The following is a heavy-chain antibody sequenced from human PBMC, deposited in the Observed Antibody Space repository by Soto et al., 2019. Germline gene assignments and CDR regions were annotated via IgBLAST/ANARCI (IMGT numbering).Heavy chain of an antibody. CDR3: TKARLWGGDGYNSYYYNAMDV. J-gene: IGHJ6*02. Sequence: PGGSLRLSCAASGFTFDDHAMYWVRQVPGKGLERVSGISWNSGRIGYAESVKGRFTNSRDNAKNSLYLQMNSLRPEDTALLYCTKARLWGGDGYNSYYYNAMDVWGQGTTVTVSS. D-gene: IGHD3-16*01. CDR2: ISWNSGRI. CDR1: GFTFDDHA. V-gene: IGHV3-9*01.